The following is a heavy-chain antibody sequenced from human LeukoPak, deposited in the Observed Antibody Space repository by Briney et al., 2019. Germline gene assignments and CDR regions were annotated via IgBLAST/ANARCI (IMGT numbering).Heavy chain of an antibody. D-gene: IGHD3-9*01. Sequence: GASVKVSCKASGGTFSSYTISWVRQAPGQGLEWMGRIIPILGIANHVQKFQGRVTITADKSTSTAYMELSSLRSEDTAVYYCAVDMRGRRRAFDIWGQGTMVTVSS. CDR1: GGTFSSYT. V-gene: IGHV1-69*02. J-gene: IGHJ3*02. CDR2: IIPILGIA. CDR3: AVDMRGRRRAFDI.